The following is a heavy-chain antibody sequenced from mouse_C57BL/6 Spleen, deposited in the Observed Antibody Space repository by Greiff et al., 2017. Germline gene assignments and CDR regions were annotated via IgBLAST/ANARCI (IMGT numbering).Heavy chain of an antibody. CDR1: GYTFTSYW. CDR2: IDPSDSYT. CDR3: ARRTTVVRVPYAMEY. Sequence: VQLQQPGAELVMPGASVKLSCKASGYTFTSYWMHWVKQRPGQGLEWIGEIDPSDSYTNYNQKFKGKSTLTVDKSSSTAYMQLSSLTSEDSAVYYCARRTTVVRVPYAMEYWGQGTSVTVSS. J-gene: IGHJ4*01. V-gene: IGHV1-69*01. D-gene: IGHD1-1*01.